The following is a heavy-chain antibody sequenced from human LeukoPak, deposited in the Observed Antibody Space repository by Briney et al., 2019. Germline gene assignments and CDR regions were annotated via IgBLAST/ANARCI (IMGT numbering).Heavy chain of an antibody. CDR3: ARKPVTTFPWFDP. V-gene: IGHV1-18*01. Sequence: ASVKVSCKASGYTFTSYDINWVRQAPGQGLEWMGWISAYNGNTNYAQKLQGRVTMTTDTSTSTAYMELRSLRSDDTAVYYCARKPVTTFPWFDPWGQGTLVTVSS. J-gene: IGHJ5*02. D-gene: IGHD2/OR15-2a*01. CDR2: ISAYNGNT. CDR1: GYTFTSYD.